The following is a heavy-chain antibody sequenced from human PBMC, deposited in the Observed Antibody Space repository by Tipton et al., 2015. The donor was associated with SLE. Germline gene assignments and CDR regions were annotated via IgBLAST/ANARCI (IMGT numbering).Heavy chain of an antibody. CDR1: GGSLSTYY. Sequence: TLSLTCTVSGGSLSTYYWNWIRQPAGKGLELIGRVDTSGSVKFNPTLKSRVTMSLDTSKNQVSLKLTSVTAADTAVYYCARYRGDLQVFDYWGQGTLITVSS. J-gene: IGHJ4*02. D-gene: IGHD3-16*01. V-gene: IGHV4-4*07. CDR3: ARYRGDLQVFDY. CDR2: VDTSGSV.